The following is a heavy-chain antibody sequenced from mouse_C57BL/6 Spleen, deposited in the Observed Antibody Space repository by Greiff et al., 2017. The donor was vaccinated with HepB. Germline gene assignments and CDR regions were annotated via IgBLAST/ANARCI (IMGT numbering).Heavy chain of an antibody. CDR2: IDPSDSET. V-gene: IGHV1-52*01. J-gene: IGHJ2*01. CDR1: GYTFTSYW. D-gene: IGHD6-1*01. CDR3: ARGGPLQCYFDY. Sequence: VQLQQPGAELVRPGSSVKLSCKASGYTFTSYWMHWVKQRPIQGLEWIGNIDPSDSETHYNQKFKDKATLTVDKSSSTAYMQLSSLTSEDSAVYYCARGGPLQCYFDYWGQGTTLTVSS.